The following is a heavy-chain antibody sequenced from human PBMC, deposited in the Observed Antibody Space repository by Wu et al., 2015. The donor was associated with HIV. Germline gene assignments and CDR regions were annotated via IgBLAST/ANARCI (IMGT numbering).Heavy chain of an antibody. CDR2: ISAYNGNT. D-gene: IGHD3-22*01. V-gene: IGHV1-18*01. CDR1: GYTFTSYG. Sequence: QVQLVQSGAEVKKPGASVKVSCKASGYTFTSYGISWVRQAPGQGLEWMGWISAYNGNTNYAQKLQGRVTMTTDTSTSTAYMELRSLRSDDTAVYYCARRSELPYYYDSSGPYYFGYVGPGNAGHRLL. CDR3: ARRSELPYYYDSSGPYYFGY. J-gene: IGHJ4*02.